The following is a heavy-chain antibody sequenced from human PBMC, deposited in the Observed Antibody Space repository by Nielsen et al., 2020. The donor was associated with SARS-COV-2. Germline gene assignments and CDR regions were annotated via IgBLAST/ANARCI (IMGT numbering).Heavy chain of an antibody. CDR2: ISANNGNM. Sequence: ASVKVSCKASDNTFFSYSIIWVRQAPGQGLEWMGRISANNGNMKYAQNLQDRVTMTADASTSTVYMDLRRLRSDDTAGYYCATLVGEACWGQGTLVTVSS. CDR1: DNTFFSYS. J-gene: IGHJ4*02. D-gene: IGHD1-26*01. V-gene: IGHV1-18*04. CDR3: ATLVGEAC.